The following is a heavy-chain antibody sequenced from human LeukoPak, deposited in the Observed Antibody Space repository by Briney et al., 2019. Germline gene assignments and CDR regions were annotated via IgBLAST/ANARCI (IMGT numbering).Heavy chain of an antibody. CDR2: ISWNSGSI. V-gene: IGHV3-9*01. Sequence: PGGSLRLSCAASAFTFDDYAMHWVRQVPGKGLEWVSGISWNSGSIGYADSVKGRFTISRDNAKNSLYLQMNSLRAEDTALYYCAKTIAAAEPRDYGMGVWGQGTTVTVSS. CDR3: AKTIAAAEPRDYGMGV. D-gene: IGHD6-13*01. CDR1: AFTFDDYA. J-gene: IGHJ6*02.